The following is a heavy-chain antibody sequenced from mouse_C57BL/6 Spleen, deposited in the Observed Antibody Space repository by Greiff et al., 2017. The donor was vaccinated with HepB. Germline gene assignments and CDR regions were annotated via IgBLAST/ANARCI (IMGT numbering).Heavy chain of an antibody. J-gene: IGHJ1*03. CDR3: ARGIYYYGREYFDV. D-gene: IGHD1-1*01. CDR2: INPSSGYT. CDR1: GYTFTSYT. Sequence: QVQLKQSGAELARPGASVKMSCKASGYTFTSYTMHWVKQRPGQGLEWIGYINPSSGYTKYNQKFKDKATLTADKSSSTAYMQLSSLTSEDSAVYYCARGIYYYGREYFDVWGTGTTVTVSS. V-gene: IGHV1-4*01.